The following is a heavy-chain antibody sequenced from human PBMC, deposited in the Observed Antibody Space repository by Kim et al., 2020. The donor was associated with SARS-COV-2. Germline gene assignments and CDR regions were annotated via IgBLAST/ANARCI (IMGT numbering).Heavy chain of an antibody. CDR2: IYYSGST. V-gene: IGHV4-59*01. J-gene: IGHJ2*01. CDR3: ARNSRGRDGYNYNWYFDL. D-gene: IGHD5-12*01. Sequence: SETLSLTCTVSGGSISSYYWSWIRQPPGKGLEWIGYIYYSGSTNYNPSLKSRVTISVDTSKNQFSLKLSSVTAADTAVYYCARNSRGRDGYNYNWYFDLWGRGTLVTVSS. CDR1: GGSISSYY.